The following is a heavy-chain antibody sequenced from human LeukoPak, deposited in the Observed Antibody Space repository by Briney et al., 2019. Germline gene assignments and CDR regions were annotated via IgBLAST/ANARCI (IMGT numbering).Heavy chain of an antibody. Sequence: QTGGSLRLSCAASGFTFSDFAMIWVRQPPGKGLEWVSSTFQGGGEIHYADSVRGRFTISRDNSKNTLYLQMNSLRAEDTAVYYCAEDYSSSWYQNYWGQGTLVTVSS. J-gene: IGHJ4*02. CDR2: TFQGGGEI. CDR3: AEDYSSSWYQNY. CDR1: GFTFSDFA. D-gene: IGHD6-13*01. V-gene: IGHV3-23*01.